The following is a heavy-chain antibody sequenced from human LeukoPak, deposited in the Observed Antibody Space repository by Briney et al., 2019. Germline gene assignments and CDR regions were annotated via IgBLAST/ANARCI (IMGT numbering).Heavy chain of an antibody. CDR3: ARDHSNWNYAPDF. V-gene: IGHV1-18*01. CDR1: GYTFTRYG. CDR2: ISASNGNT. J-gene: IGHJ4*02. Sequence: ASVKVSCKASGYTFTRYGISCVRQAPGQGLQWLGWISASNGNTNYAQKFRDRVTMSTDTSTGTAYLDVRSLTSNDTAVYYCARDHSNWNYAPDFWGQGTLVIVSS. D-gene: IGHD1-7*01.